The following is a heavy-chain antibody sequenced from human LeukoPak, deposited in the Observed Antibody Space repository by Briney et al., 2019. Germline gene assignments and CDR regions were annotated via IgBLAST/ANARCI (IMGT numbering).Heavy chain of an antibody. CDR3: ARSTRYCTNGVCYPVDAFDI. J-gene: IGHJ3*02. D-gene: IGHD2-8*01. CDR2: IGAYNGNT. CDR1: GYTFTSYG. Sequence: ASVKVSCKASGYTFTSYGISWVRQAPGQGLEWMGWIGAYNGNTNYAQKLQGRVTMTTDTSTSTAYMELRSLRSDDTAVYYCARSTRYCTNGVCYPVDAFDIWGQGTMVTVSS. V-gene: IGHV1-18*01.